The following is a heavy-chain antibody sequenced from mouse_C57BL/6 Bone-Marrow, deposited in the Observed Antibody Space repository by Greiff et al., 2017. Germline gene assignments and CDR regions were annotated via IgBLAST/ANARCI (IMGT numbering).Heavy chain of an antibody. CDR2: ISSGSSTI. CDR3: ARRRFFDY. CDR1: GFTFSDYG. Sequence: EVKLMESGGGLVKPGGSLKLSCAASGFTFSDYGMHWVRQAPEKGLEWVAYISSGSSTIYYADTVKGRFTISRDNAKNTLFLQRTSLRSEDTAMYYCARRRFFDYWGRGTTLTVSS. V-gene: IGHV5-17*01. J-gene: IGHJ2*01.